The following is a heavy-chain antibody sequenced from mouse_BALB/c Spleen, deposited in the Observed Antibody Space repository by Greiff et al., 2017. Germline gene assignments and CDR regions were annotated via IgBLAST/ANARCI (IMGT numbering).Heavy chain of an antibody. J-gene: IGHJ4*01. Sequence: LVESGAELARPGASVKLSCKASGYTFTSYWMQWVKQRPGQGLEWIGAIYPGDGDTRYTQKFKGKATLTADKSSSTAYMQLSSLASEDSAVYYCASSEYDLTMDYWGQGTSVTVSS. D-gene: IGHD2-14*01. V-gene: IGHV1-87*01. CDR3: ASSEYDLTMDY. CDR2: IYPGDGDT. CDR1: GYTFTSYW.